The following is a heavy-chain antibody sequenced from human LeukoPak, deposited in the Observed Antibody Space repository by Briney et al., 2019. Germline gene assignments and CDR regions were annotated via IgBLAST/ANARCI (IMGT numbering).Heavy chain of an antibody. CDR3: AKPQSWDSGSYLFDY. V-gene: IGHV3-23*01. J-gene: IGHJ4*02. CDR2: ISGSGGST. Sequence: GSLRLSCAVSGFTFSSYAMSWVRQAPGKGLEWVSAISGSGGSTYYADSVKGRFTISRDNSKNTLYLQMNSLRAEDTAVYYCAKPQSWDSGSYLFDYWGQGTLVTVSS. CDR1: GFTFSSYA. D-gene: IGHD3-10*01.